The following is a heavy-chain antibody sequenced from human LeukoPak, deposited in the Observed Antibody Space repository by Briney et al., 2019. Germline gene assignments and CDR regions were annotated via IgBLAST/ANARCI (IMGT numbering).Heavy chain of an antibody. CDR2: IDKDGGAT. J-gene: IGHJ6*02. Sequence: GGSLRLSCAASGFTFDAYAMHWVRQAPGQGLERVSLIDKDGGATYYADSVKGRFTISRDNSKNSLYLQMNSLRIEDTALYYCATWAFYHSLDVWGQGTTFTVSS. V-gene: IGHV3-43*02. D-gene: IGHD1-26*01. CDR3: ATWAFYHSLDV. CDR1: GFTFDAYA.